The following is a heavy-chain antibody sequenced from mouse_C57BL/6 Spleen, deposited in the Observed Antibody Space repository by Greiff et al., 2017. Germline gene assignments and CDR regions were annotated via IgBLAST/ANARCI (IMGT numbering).Heavy chain of an antibody. CDR1: GSSITSGYY. J-gene: IGHJ4*01. Sequence: VQLKESGPGLVKPSQSLSLTCSVTGSSITSGYYWNWIRQFPGNKLEWMGYISYDGSNNYNPSLKNRISTTRDTSKNQFFLKLNSVTTEDTATYYCAREGDLITTFYAMDYWGQGTSVTVSS. D-gene: IGHD1-1*01. V-gene: IGHV3-6*01. CDR2: ISYDGSN. CDR3: AREGDLITTFYAMDY.